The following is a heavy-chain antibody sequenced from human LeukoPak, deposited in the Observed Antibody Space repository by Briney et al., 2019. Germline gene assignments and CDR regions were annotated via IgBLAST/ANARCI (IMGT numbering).Heavy chain of an antibody. CDR3: AKAGDTAMVIYYYYMDV. CDR1: GFTFSTFA. J-gene: IGHJ6*03. V-gene: IGHV3-23*01. CDR2: ISGSGGST. Sequence: GGSLRLSCAASGFTFSTFAMIWVRQPPGKGLEWVSAISGSGGSTYYADSVKGRFTISRDNSKNTLYLQMNSLRAEDTAVYYCAKAGDTAMVIYYYYMDVWGKGTTVTVSS. D-gene: IGHD5-18*01.